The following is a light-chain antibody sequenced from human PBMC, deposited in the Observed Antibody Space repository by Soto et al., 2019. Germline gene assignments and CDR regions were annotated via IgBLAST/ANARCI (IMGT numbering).Light chain of an antibody. CDR3: HSYTTIRSRL. V-gene: IGLV2-14*01. J-gene: IGLJ3*02. CDR2: EVT. CDR1: SSDVGAYNH. Sequence: QSVLTQPPSVSVSPGQSITISCTGTSSDVGAYNHVSWYQHHPGKAPQLMIYEVTNRPSGVSDRFSGSKSGNTASLTISGLQADDEADYYCHSYTTIRSRLFGGGTKVTVL.